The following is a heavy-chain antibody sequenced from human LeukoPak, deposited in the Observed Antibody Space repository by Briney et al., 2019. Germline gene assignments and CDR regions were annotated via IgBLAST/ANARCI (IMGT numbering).Heavy chain of an antibody. CDR2: ISSSSSYI. D-gene: IGHD3-9*01. V-gene: IGHV3-21*01. J-gene: IGHJ4*02. Sequence: GGSLRLSCAASGFTFSSYSMNWVRQTPGKGLEWVSSISSSSSYIFYADSVKGRFTMSRDNAKKSLFLQMNSLRAEDTAVYYCAAFTYYQVLTGYKAGSADYWGQGTLVTVSS. CDR3: AAFTYYQVLTGYKAGSADY. CDR1: GFTFSSYS.